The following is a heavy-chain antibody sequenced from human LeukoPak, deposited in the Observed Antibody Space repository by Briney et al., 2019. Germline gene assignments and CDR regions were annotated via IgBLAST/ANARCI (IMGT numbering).Heavy chain of an antibody. V-gene: IGHV1-69*13. CDR3: ARDGRVVGYFDY. J-gene: IGHJ4*02. CDR2: IIPIFGTA. Sequence: SVTVSCTVSGYTLTELSMHWVRQAPGQGLEWMGGIIPIFGTANYAQKFQGRVTTTADESTSTAYMELSSLRSEDTAVYYCARDGRVVGYFDYWGQGTLVTVSS. D-gene: IGHD6-6*01. CDR1: GYTLTELS.